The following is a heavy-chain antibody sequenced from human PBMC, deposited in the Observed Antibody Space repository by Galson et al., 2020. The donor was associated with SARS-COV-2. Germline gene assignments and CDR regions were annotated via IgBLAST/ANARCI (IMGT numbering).Heavy chain of an antibody. CDR1: GGSINSGDNY. CDR2: THYSGST. J-gene: IGHJ4*02. V-gene: IGHV4-31*03. CDR3: ARGYDYNGHYIDY. Sequence: SETLSLTCTVSGGSINSGDNYWSWIRQRPGKGLEWLGYTHYSGSTHYNPSLKSRPITSIDTSKNQFSLKVISVTAADTAVYYCARGYDYNGHYIDYWGQGTLVTVSS. D-gene: IGHD3-16*01.